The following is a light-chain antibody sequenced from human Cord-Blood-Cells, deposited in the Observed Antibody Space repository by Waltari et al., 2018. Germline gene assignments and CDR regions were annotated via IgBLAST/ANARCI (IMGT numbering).Light chain of an antibody. CDR3: QQRSNWPLT. CDR2: DAS. Sequence: EIVLTQSPATLPLSPGERATLSCRASQSVSSYLAWYQQKPGQAPRLLIYDASNMATGIPARFSGSGSGTDFTLTISSLEPEDFAVYDCQQRSNWPLTFGGGTKVEIK. J-gene: IGKJ4*01. CDR1: QSVSSY. V-gene: IGKV3-11*01.